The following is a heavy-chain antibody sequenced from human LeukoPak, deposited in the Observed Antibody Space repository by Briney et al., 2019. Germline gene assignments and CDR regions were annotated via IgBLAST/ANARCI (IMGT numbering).Heavy chain of an antibody. D-gene: IGHD2-2*01. CDR3: ARVGTSSFDP. V-gene: IGHV4-59*01. CDR2: IYYSGST. Sequence: SETLSLTCTVSGGSISSYYWSWIRQPPGKGLEWIGYIYYSGSTNYDPSLKSRVTISVDTSKNQFSLKLSSVTAADTAVYYCARVGTSSFDPWGQGTLVTVSS. CDR1: GGSISSYY. J-gene: IGHJ5*02.